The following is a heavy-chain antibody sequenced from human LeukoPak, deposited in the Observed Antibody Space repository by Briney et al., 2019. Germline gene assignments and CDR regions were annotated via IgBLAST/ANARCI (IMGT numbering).Heavy chain of an antibody. CDR2: IYYSGSA. CDR3: ARLRLGAAAGTEWFDP. D-gene: IGHD6-13*01. J-gene: IGHJ5*02. V-gene: IGHV4-59*08. CDR1: FGSISSYY. Sequence: PSETLSLTCTVSFGSISSYYWSWIRQPPGKGLEWIGYIYYSGSANYNPSLKSRVTISVDTSKNQFSLKLSSVTAADTAVYCCARLRLGAAAGTEWFDPWGQGTLVTVSS.